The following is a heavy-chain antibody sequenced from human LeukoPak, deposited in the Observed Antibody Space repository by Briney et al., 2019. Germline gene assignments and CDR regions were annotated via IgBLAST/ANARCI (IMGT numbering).Heavy chain of an antibody. Sequence: GGSLRLSCAASGFTFSSYAMSWVRQAPGKGLEWVSAISGSGGSTYYADSVKGRFTISRDNSKNTLYLQMNSLRAEDTAVYYCAEDLLGYYYDSSGYDYWGQGTLVTVSS. V-gene: IGHV3-23*01. J-gene: IGHJ4*02. CDR1: GFTFSSYA. D-gene: IGHD3-22*01. CDR2: ISGSGGST. CDR3: AEDLLGYYYDSSGYDY.